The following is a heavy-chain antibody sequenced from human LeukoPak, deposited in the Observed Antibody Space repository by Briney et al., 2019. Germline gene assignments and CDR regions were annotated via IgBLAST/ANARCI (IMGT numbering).Heavy chain of an antibody. V-gene: IGHV4-38-2*01. J-gene: IGHJ5*02. D-gene: IGHD3-22*01. Sequence: SDTVSLTCAVSRYPNSRGFYLGRIRQPPGNGLEWTWIIYNSGTTYYNPSLKSRVTISVHTCTNQVSLKVTSVTAADTAVYYCARVGYDDSRGLISWGQGTLVTVSS. CDR2: IYNSGTT. CDR3: ARVGYDDSRGLIS. CDR1: RYPNSRGFY.